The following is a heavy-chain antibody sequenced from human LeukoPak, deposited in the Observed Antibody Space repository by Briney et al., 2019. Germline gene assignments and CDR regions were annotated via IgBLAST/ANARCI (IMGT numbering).Heavy chain of an antibody. Sequence: ASVKVSCKASGGTFSSYAISWVRQAPGQGLEWMGRIIPIFGTANYAQKFQGRVTITTDGSTSTVYMELSRLSSEDTAVYYCASGSGWGFGYWGQGTLVTVSS. J-gene: IGHJ4*02. CDR3: ASGSGWGFGY. D-gene: IGHD6-19*01. V-gene: IGHV1-69*05. CDR1: GGTFSSYA. CDR2: IIPIFGTA.